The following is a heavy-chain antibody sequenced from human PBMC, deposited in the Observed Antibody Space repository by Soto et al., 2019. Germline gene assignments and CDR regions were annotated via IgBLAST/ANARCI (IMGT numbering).Heavy chain of an antibody. D-gene: IGHD3-22*01. Sequence: SVKVSCKASGGTFSSYAISWVRQAPGQGLEWMGGIIPIFGTANYAQKFQGRVTITADESTSTAYMELSSLRSEDTAVYYCARVLGYYYDSSGYIQVRKQAFDIWGQGTMVTVSS. V-gene: IGHV1-69*13. CDR2: IIPIFGTA. CDR1: GGTFSSYA. CDR3: ARVLGYYYDSSGYIQVRKQAFDI. J-gene: IGHJ3*02.